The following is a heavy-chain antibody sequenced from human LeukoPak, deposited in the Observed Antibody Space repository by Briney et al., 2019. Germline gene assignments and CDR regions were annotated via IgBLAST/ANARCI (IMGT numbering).Heavy chain of an antibody. D-gene: IGHD4-17*01. CDR2: FSGRAGAT. J-gene: IGHJ4*02. V-gene: IGHV3-23*01. Sequence: GGSLRLSCAASGFTFSLYSMSWVRQAPGKGLEWVSAFSGRAGATFYADSVRGRFTISRDNSKNTLHLQMDSLRPEDTAVYYCARDAHDYGDYYFDYWGQGILVTVSS. CDR3: ARDAHDYGDYYFDY. CDR1: GFTFSLYS.